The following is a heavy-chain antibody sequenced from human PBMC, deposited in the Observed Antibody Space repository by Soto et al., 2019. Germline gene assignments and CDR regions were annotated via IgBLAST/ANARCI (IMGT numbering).Heavy chain of an antibody. Sequence: EASVKVSCKASGYTFTSYGISWVRQAPGQGLEWMGWISAYNGNTNYAQKLQGRVTMTTDTSTSTAYMELRSLRSDDTAVYYCARDRGIAAADKDYYYYGMDVWGQGTTVTVSS. D-gene: IGHD6-13*01. J-gene: IGHJ6*02. CDR1: GYTFTSYG. CDR2: ISAYNGNT. V-gene: IGHV1-18*01. CDR3: ARDRGIAAADKDYYYYGMDV.